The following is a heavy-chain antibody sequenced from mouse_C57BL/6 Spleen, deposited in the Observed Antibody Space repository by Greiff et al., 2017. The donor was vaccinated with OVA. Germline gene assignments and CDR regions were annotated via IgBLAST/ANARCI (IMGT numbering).Heavy chain of an antibody. CDR2: IDPETGGT. D-gene: IGHD1-1*01. J-gene: IGHJ3*01. V-gene: IGHV1-15*01. CDR1: GYTFTDYE. Sequence: QVQLKESGAELVRPGASVTLSCKASGYTFTDYEMHWVKQTPVHGLEWIGAIDPETGGTAYNQKFKGKAILTADKSSSTAYMELRSLTSEDSAVYYCTRSAGGSSSFAYWGQGTLVTVSA. CDR3: TRSAGGSSSFAY.